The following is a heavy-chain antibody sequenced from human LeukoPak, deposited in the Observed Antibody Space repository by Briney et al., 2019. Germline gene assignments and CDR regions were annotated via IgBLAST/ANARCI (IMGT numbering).Heavy chain of an antibody. Sequence: PGGSLRLSCAASGFTSSNYEMNWVRQAPGQGLEWVSYISRGGSDIYYAASVKGRFTISSDNANNSVYLQINSLRAEDTSVYDGARAQLLRLDSFSDNWGQGTLVTVSS. V-gene: IGHV3-48*03. CDR2: ISRGGSDI. D-gene: IGHD4-23*01. CDR3: ARAQLLRLDSFSDN. CDR1: GFTSSNYE. J-gene: IGHJ4*02.